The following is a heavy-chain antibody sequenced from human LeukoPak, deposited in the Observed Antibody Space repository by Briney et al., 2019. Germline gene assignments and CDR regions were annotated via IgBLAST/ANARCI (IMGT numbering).Heavy chain of an antibody. Sequence: GASVKVSCKASGSTFTGYYMHWVRQAPGQGLEWMGWINPNSGGTNYAQKFQGRVTMTRDTSISTAYMELSRLRSDDTAVYYCASAVITFGGVIVPSLQNWGQGTLVTVSS. D-gene: IGHD3-16*02. CDR2: INPNSGGT. CDR3: ASAVITFGGVIVPSLQN. CDR1: GSTFTGYY. V-gene: IGHV1-2*02. J-gene: IGHJ4*02.